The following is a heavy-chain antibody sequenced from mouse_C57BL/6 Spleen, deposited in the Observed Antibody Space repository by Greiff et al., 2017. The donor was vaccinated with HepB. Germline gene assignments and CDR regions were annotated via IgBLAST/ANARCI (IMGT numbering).Heavy chain of an antibody. J-gene: IGHJ4*01. CDR2: IHPNSGST. CDR1: GYTFTSYW. V-gene: IGHV1-64*01. D-gene: IGHD1-1*01. Sequence: QVQLQQPGAELVKPGASVKLSCKASGYTFTSYWMHWVKQRPGQGLEWIGIIHPNSGSTNYNEKFKSKATLTVDKSSSTAYMQLSSLTSEDSAVYYCARKEINYYGSYAMDYWGQGTSVTVSS. CDR3: ARKEINYYGSYAMDY.